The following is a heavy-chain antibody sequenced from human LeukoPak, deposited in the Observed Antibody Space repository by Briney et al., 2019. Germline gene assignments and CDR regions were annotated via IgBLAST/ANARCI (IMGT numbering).Heavy chain of an antibody. Sequence: GASVKVSCKASGCTFTSYDINWVRQSTGQGLEWMGWMNPNSGNTGYAQKFQGRVTMTRNTSISTAYMELSSLRSEDTAVYYCARGGYYYGSGSYSHYYYYGMDVWGQGTTVTVSS. CDR1: GCTFTSYD. CDR2: MNPNSGNT. J-gene: IGHJ6*02. V-gene: IGHV1-8*01. D-gene: IGHD3-10*01. CDR3: ARGGYYYGSGSYSHYYYYGMDV.